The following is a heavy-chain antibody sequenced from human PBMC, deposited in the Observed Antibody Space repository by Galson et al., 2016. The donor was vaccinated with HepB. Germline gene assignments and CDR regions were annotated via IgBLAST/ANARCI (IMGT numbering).Heavy chain of an antibody. D-gene: IGHD3-10*01. CDR1: AGSISSGGYY. CDR3: ARDWDYYGSGSYYGNTFDI. J-gene: IGHJ3*02. CDR2: IDNSGNT. V-gene: IGHV4-31*03. Sequence: TLSLTCTVSAGSISSGGYYWTWIRQPPGEGLQWIGYIDNSGNTHYSPSLKSRVTISRDTSKNQFSLKLSSLTAADTAVYYCARDWDYYGSGSYYGNTFDIWGQGTMVTVSS.